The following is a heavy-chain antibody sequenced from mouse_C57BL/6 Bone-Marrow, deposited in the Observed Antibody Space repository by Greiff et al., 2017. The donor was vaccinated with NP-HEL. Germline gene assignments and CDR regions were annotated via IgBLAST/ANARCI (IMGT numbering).Heavy chain of an antibody. J-gene: IGHJ1*03. CDR3: AGGFTTVVARYFDV. CDR2: IDPSDSET. CDR1: GYTFTSYW. Sequence: QVQLQQPGAELVRPGSSVKLSCKASGYTFTSYWMHWVKQRPIQGLEWIGNIDPSDSETHYNQKFKDKATLTVDKSSSTAYMQLSSLTSEDSAVYYCAGGFTTVVARYFDVWGTGTTVTVSS. D-gene: IGHD1-1*01. V-gene: IGHV1-52*01.